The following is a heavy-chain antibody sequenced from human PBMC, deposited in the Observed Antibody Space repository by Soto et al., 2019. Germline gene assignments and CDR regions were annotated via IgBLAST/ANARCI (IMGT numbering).Heavy chain of an antibody. V-gene: IGHV3-30-3*01. CDR1: GFTFSSYA. D-gene: IGHD6-13*01. CDR2: ISYDGSNK. J-gene: IGHJ4*02. Sequence: QVQLVESGGAVVQPGRSLRLSCAASGFTFSSYAMHWVRQAPGKGLEWVAVISYDGSNKYYADSVKGRFTISRDNSKNTLYLQMNSLRAEDTAVYYCARSMYSSSWYSFDYWGQGTLVTVSS. CDR3: ARSMYSSSWYSFDY.